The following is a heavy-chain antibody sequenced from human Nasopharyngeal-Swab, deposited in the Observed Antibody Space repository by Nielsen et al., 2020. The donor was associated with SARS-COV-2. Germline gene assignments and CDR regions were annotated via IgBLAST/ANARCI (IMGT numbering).Heavy chain of an antibody. CDR2: INHSGST. Sequence: SETLSLTCAVYGGSFSGYYWSWIRQPPGKGLEWIGEINHSGSTNYNPSLKSRVTISVDTSKNQFSLKLSSVTAADTAVYYCAGGPIRGYSYGFGYFDYWGQGTLVTVSS. J-gene: IGHJ4*02. CDR1: GGSFSGYY. D-gene: IGHD5-18*01. CDR3: AGGPIRGYSYGFGYFDY. V-gene: IGHV4-34*01.